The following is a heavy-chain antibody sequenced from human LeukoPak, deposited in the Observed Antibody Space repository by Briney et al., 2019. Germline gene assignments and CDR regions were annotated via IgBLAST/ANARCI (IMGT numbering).Heavy chain of an antibody. V-gene: IGHV3-73*01. CDR1: GFTFSGSA. Sequence: LSGGSLRLSCAASGFTFSGSAMHWVRQASGKGLEWVGRIRSKANSYATAYAASVKGRFTISRDDSKNTAYLQMNSLKTEDTAVYYCTRPGSDYDGYGVNFDYWGQGTLVTVSS. J-gene: IGHJ4*02. CDR3: TRPGSDYDGYGVNFDY. CDR2: IRSKANSYAT. D-gene: IGHD5-12*01.